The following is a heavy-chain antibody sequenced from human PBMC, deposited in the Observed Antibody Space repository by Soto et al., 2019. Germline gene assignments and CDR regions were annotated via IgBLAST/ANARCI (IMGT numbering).Heavy chain of an antibody. CDR1: CGAVSSGTYY. J-gene: IGHJ5*02. CDR2: IYFTGGT. Sequence: SETLSLTCTVSCGAVSSGTYYWSWIRQPPGKGLEWIGHIYFTGGTNYNPSLKSRVTMSLDTSRNQFSLKLSSVTAADTAVYYCTRGPPRVQWFDPWGLGTLVTVSS. V-gene: IGHV4-61*01. CDR3: TRGPPRVQWFDP.